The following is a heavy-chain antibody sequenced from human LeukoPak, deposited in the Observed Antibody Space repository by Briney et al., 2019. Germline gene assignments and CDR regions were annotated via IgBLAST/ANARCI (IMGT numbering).Heavy chain of an antibody. CDR2: TTGSGKTI. CDR3: ARQPTCSGNCFFRHFDW. Sequence: GGSLRLSCSASGFTFNSYNMSGVRQAPGKGLEGVSYTTGSGKTIYYANSVEGRFTIFRDNAKNSLNLQMSSLRAEDTAVYYCARQPTCSGNCFFRHFDWWGPGTMVTVSS. CDR1: GFTFNSYN. V-gene: IGHV3-48*03. D-gene: IGHD2-21*01. J-gene: IGHJ4*02.